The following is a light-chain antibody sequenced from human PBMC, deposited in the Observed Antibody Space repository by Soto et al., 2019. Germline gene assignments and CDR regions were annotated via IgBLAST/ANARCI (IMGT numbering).Light chain of an antibody. CDR2: GAS. Sequence: EIVLTQSPGTLSLSPGERATLSCRASQSVTSNYLAWYQRKPGQAPRLLVYGASSRATGISDRFSGSGSRTVFTLTISRLEPEDFAVYYCQHYVSPPITFGQGTRLEIK. CDR1: QSVTSNY. CDR3: QHYVSPPIT. J-gene: IGKJ5*01. V-gene: IGKV3-20*01.